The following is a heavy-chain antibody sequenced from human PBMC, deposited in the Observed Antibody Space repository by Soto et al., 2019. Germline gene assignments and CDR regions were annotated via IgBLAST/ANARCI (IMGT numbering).Heavy chain of an antibody. CDR1: GYTFARYG. D-gene: IGHD3-3*01. J-gene: IGHJ3*02. V-gene: IGHV1-18*01. CDR3: AREIFSSVTDAFDI. Sequence: GKVSCQASGYTFARYGISWVRQAPGQGLEWMGWISAYNGNTNYAQKLQDRVTMTTDTSTSTAYMELRSLRSGDTAVYYCAREIFSSVTDAFDIWGQGTMVTVSS. CDR2: ISAYNGNT.